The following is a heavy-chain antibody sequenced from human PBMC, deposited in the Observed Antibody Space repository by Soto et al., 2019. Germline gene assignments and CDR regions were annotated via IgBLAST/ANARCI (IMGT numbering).Heavy chain of an antibody. V-gene: IGHV5-10-1*01. J-gene: IGHJ6*01. Sequence: PGESLKISCKGSWYSFTSYWISWVRQGPGKGLEWMGRIDPSDSYTNYSPPFQGHVTISADKSISTAYLQWSSLKATDTAMYYCAGPGGRSSDDYHSYGMEIWGQGTTVTLSS. CDR1: WYSFTSYW. CDR3: AGPGGRSSDDYHSYGMEI. CDR2: IDPSDSYT. D-gene: IGHD6-6*01.